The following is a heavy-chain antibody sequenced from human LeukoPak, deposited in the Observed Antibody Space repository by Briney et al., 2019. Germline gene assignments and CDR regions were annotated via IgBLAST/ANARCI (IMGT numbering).Heavy chain of an antibody. CDR1: GGSFSGYY. Sequence: SETLSLTCAVYGGSFSGYYWSWIRQPPGKGLEWIGEINHSGSTNYNPSLKSRVTISVDTSKNQFSLKLSSVTAADTAVYYCARGIAAAVFAYWGQGTLVTVSS. CDR2: INHSGST. D-gene: IGHD6-13*01. V-gene: IGHV4-34*01. CDR3: ARGIAAAVFAY. J-gene: IGHJ4*02.